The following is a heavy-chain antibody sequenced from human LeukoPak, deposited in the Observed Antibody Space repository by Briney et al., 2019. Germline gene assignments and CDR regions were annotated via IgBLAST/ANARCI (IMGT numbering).Heavy chain of an antibody. Sequence: GGSLRLSCAASGFTFDDYAMHWVRQAPGRGLEWVSLISGDGGSTYYADSVKGRFTISRDNSKNSLYLQMNSLRTEDTAFYYCAINGGFSGYDLDYWGQGTLVTVSS. V-gene: IGHV3-43*02. CDR3: AINGGFSGYDLDY. CDR2: ISGDGGST. CDR1: GFTFDDYA. D-gene: IGHD5-12*01. J-gene: IGHJ4*02.